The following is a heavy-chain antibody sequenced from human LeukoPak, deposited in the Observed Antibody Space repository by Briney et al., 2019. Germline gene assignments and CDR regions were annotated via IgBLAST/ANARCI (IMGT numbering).Heavy chain of an antibody. Sequence: PPETLSLTCTVSGGSISTYYWSWIRQPAGKGLEWIGRIYTSGSTNYNPSLKSRVTMSVDTSKNQFSLKLSSVTAADTAIYFCARDRNYGHAFDIWGQGTMVTVSS. J-gene: IGHJ3*02. CDR1: GGSISTYY. D-gene: IGHD3-10*01. CDR2: IYTSGST. CDR3: ARDRNYGHAFDI. V-gene: IGHV4-4*07.